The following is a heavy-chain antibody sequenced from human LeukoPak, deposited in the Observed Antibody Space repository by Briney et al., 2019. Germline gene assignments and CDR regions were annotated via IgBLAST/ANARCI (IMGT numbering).Heavy chain of an antibody. D-gene: IGHD3-22*01. J-gene: IGHJ1*01. CDR2: FDPEDGET. CDR3: ARAPGDYDSSGYYQRYFQH. CDR1: GYTLTELS. Sequence: ASVKVSCKVSGYTLTELSMHWVRQAPGKGLEWMGGFDPEDGETIYVQKFQGRVTMTEDTSTDTAYMELSSLRSEDTAVYYCARAPGDYDSSGYYQRYFQHWGQGTLVTVSS. V-gene: IGHV1-24*01.